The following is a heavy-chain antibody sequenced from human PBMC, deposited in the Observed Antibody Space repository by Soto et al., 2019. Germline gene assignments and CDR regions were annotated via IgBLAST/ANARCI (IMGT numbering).Heavy chain of an antibody. CDR1: GYSFTRYW. J-gene: IGHJ5*02. CDR2: IDPSDSYI. Sequence: PVESLTISCKVSGYSFTRYWIIWVHQMPGKGLEWMGRIDPSDSYINYGPSFQGHVTISADKSISTAYLQWSSLKASDTAMYYRTRHRGGTYPNWFDPWGQGTLVTVSS. D-gene: IGHD1-26*01. CDR3: TRHRGGTYPNWFDP. V-gene: IGHV5-10-1*01.